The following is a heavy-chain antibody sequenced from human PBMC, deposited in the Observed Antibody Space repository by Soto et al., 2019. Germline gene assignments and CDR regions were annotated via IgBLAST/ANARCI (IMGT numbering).Heavy chain of an antibody. CDR2: ISGGSDNYI. V-gene: IGHV3-21*01. D-gene: IGHD2-2*01. CDR1: GFAFSSYS. CDR3: ARGPAHCSSPNCYADY. Sequence: GGSLRLSCAASGFAFSSYSMDWVRLTPGKGLEWVSFISGGSDNYIYYAESVKGRFTISRDNAENTLSLQMSSLRPEDTAVYYCARGPAHCSSPNCYADYWGQGVLVTVSS. J-gene: IGHJ4*02.